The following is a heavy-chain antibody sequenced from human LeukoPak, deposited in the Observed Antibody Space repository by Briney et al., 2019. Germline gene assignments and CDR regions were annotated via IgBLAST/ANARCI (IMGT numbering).Heavy chain of an antibody. CDR2: IYYSGST. J-gene: IGHJ6*03. D-gene: IGHD3-22*01. V-gene: IGHV4-39*07. Sequence: PSETLSLTCTVSGGSISSSSYYWGWIRQPPGKGLEWIGSIYYSGSTNYNPSLKSRVTISVDTSKNQFSLKLSSVTAADTAVYYCARGRKYSRGYYDSRPLYYYYYMDVWGKGTTVTVSS. CDR1: GGSISSSSYY. CDR3: ARGRKYSRGYYDSRPLYYYYYMDV.